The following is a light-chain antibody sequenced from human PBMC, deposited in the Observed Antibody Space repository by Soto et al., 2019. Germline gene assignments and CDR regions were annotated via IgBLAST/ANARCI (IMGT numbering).Light chain of an antibody. CDR1: QSVSSN. CDR3: QQYNNWPPPLT. CDR2: GAS. V-gene: IGKV3-15*01. J-gene: IGKJ4*01. Sequence: EIVMTQSPATLSVSPGERATLSCRASQSVSSNLAWYQQKPGQAPRLLIYGASTSATGIPARFSGSGSGTEFTLTISSLHSEDFAVYYCQQYNNWPPPLTFGGGTKVEIK.